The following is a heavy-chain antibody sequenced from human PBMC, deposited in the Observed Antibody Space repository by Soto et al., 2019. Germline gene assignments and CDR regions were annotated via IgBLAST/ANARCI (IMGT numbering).Heavy chain of an antibody. Sequence: NPSETLSLTCTVSGGSISSYYWSWIRHPPGKGLEWIGYIYYSGSTNYNPSLKSQVTISVDKSKNQFSLKLSSVTAADTAVYYCARSEYRSSSPNFDYWGQGTLVTVTS. CDR3: ARSEYRSSSPNFDY. V-gene: IGHV4-59*12. D-gene: IGHD6-6*01. J-gene: IGHJ4*02. CDR1: GGSISSYY. CDR2: IYYSGST.